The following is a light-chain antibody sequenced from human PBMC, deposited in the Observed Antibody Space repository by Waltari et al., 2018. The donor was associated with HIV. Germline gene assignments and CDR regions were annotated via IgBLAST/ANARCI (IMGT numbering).Light chain of an antibody. CDR3: QQYGNSPPYT. V-gene: IGKV3-20*01. CDR1: QSVSSGY. J-gene: IGKJ2*01. CDR2: GAS. Sequence: EIVLTQSPGTLSLSPGERATLSCRASQSVSSGYLAWYQQKPGQAPRVLIYGASSRATDIPDRFSGSGSGTDFTLTISRLEPEDFAVYYCQQYGNSPPYTFGQGTKLEIK.